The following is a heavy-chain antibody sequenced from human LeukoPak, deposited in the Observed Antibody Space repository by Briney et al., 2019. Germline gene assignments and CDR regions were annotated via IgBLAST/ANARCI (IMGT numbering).Heavy chain of an antibody. J-gene: IGHJ4*02. D-gene: IGHD6-19*01. CDR1: GLTVSSNY. Sequence: GGSLRLSCAASGLTVSSNYMSWVAQAPGKGRGWVSVIYSGGITYYADSVNGRFTIARDTSKNTLYLHMDCLRAEDTAVYYCAREASGSGWRRFDYWGQGTLVAVSS. CDR2: IYSGGIT. V-gene: IGHV3-53*01. CDR3: AREASGSGWRRFDY.